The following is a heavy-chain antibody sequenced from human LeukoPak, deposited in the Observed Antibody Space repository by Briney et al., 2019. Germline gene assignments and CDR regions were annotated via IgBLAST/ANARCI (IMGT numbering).Heavy chain of an antibody. CDR3: ARGIAVAMSWFDP. CDR2: INAGNGNT. J-gene: IGHJ5*02. D-gene: IGHD6-19*01. Sequence: ASVKVSCKASGYTFTSYAMHWVRQAPGQRLEWMGWINAGNGNTKYLEEFQGRVTITRDTAASTAYMELSSLRSEDMAVYYCARGIAVAMSWFDPWGQGTLVTVSS. V-gene: IGHV1-3*03. CDR1: GYTFTSYA.